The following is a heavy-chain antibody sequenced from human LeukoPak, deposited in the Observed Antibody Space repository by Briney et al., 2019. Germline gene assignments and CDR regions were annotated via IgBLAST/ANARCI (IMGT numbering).Heavy chain of an antibody. Sequence: ASVKVSCKASGYIFTSYAMNWVRQAPGQGLEWMGWINTNTGNPTYAQGFTGRFVFSLDTSVSTAYLQISSLKAEDTAVYYCARDKMATKRGWFDPWGQGTLVTVSS. CDR1: GYIFTSYA. J-gene: IGHJ5*02. CDR3: ARDKMATKRGWFDP. D-gene: IGHD5-24*01. CDR2: INTNTGNP. V-gene: IGHV7-4-1*02.